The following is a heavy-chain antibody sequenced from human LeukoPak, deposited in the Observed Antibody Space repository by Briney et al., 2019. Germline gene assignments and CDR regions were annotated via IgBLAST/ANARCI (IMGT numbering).Heavy chain of an antibody. D-gene: IGHD3-22*01. V-gene: IGHV4-4*07. J-gene: IGHJ3*02. CDR3: ARGNYYDSRTYYRAFDI. CDR1: GGSISSYY. CDR2: IYTSGST. Sequence: TSETLSLTCTVSGGSISSYYWSWIRQPAGKGLEWIGRIYTSGSTNYNPSLKSRVTMSVDTSKNHFSLKLSSVTAADTAVYYCARGNYYDSRTYYRAFDIWGQGTMVTVSS.